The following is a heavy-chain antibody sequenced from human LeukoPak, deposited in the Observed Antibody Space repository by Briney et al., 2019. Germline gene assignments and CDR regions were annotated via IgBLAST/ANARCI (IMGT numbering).Heavy chain of an antibody. CDR3: ATVVTTTHAFDI. V-gene: IGHV4-30-4*08. CDR2: IYYSGST. CDR1: GGSISSGDYY. J-gene: IGHJ3*02. Sequence: TSETLSLTCTVSGGSISSGDYYWSWIRQPPGKGLEWIGYIYYSGSTYYNPSLKSRVTISVDTSKNQFSLKLSSVTAADTAVYYCATVVTTTHAFDIWGQGTMVTVSS. D-gene: IGHD3-22*01.